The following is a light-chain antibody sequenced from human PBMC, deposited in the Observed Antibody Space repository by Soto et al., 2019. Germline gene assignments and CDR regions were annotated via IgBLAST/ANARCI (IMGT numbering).Light chain of an antibody. Sequence: DIQMTQSPSSLSASVGDRVTITCRASQGISNYLDWHQQKPGKAPELLIYAASTLQSGVPSRFSGSGSGTDFTLTISGLQPEDVATYYCQKYNSAPPTFGQGTKVEIK. J-gene: IGKJ1*01. CDR3: QKYNSAPPT. CDR1: QGISNY. CDR2: AAS. V-gene: IGKV1-27*01.